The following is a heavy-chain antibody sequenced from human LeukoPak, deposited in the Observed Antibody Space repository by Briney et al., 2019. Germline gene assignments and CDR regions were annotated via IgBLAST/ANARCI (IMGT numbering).Heavy chain of an antibody. J-gene: IGHJ4*02. Sequence: SETLSLTCAVYGGSFNGYYWSWIRQPPGKGLEWIGEINHSGSTNYNPSLKSRVTISGDTSKNQFSLKLSSMTAADTAVYYCARFSHDYSNRGRVLDYWGQGTLVTVSS. D-gene: IGHD4-11*01. CDR1: GGSFNGYY. CDR2: INHSGST. CDR3: ARFSHDYSNRGRVLDY. V-gene: IGHV4-34*01.